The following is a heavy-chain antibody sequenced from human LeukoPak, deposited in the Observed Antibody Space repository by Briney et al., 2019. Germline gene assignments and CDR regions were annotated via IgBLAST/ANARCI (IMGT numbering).Heavy chain of an antibody. Sequence: GGSLRLSCAASGFTVSSNYMSWVRQAPGKGLEWVSVIYSGGSTYYADSVKGRFTISRDNSKNTLYLQMNSLRAEDTAVYYCARDDSSGYKSAFDIWGQGTMVTVSS. J-gene: IGHJ3*02. CDR1: GFTVSSNY. D-gene: IGHD3-22*01. CDR3: ARDDSSGYKSAFDI. CDR2: IYSGGST. V-gene: IGHV3-66*01.